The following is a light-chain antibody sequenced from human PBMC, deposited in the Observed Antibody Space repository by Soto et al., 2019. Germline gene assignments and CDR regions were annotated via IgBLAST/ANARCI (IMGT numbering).Light chain of an antibody. CDR1: SSEVGGYNY. J-gene: IGLJ1*01. V-gene: IGLV2-14*01. Sequence: QSALTQPASVSGSPGQSITISCTGTSSEVGGYNYVSWYQEHPGKASKLMIYDVSNRPSGVSNRFSGSKSGNTASLTISGLXAXXEAXXYCSSYTSDSTYVFGTGTKVTVL. CDR2: DVS. CDR3: SSYTSDSTYV.